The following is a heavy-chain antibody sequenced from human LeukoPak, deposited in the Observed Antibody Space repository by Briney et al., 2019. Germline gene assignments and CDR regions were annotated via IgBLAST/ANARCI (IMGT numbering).Heavy chain of an antibody. CDR3: ARDVMITFGGVIVMYYFDY. CDR2: IKQDGSEK. Sequence: PGGSLRLSCAASGFTFSSYWMSWVRQAPGKGLEWVANIKQDGSEKYYVDSVKGRFTISRDNAKNSLYLQMNSLRAEDTAVYYSARDVMITFGGVIVMYYFDYWPGNPGHRLL. CDR1: GFTFSSYW. V-gene: IGHV3-7*01. J-gene: IGHJ4*02. D-gene: IGHD3-16*02.